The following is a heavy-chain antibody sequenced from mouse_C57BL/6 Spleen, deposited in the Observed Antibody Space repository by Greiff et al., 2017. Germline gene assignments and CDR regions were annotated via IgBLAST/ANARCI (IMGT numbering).Heavy chain of an antibody. D-gene: IGHD2-1*01. CDR2: INYDGSST. CDR3: ARAGVYGNSWYFDV. Sequence: DVHLVEPEGGLVQPGSSMKLSCTASGFTFSDYYMAWVRQVPEKGLEWVANINYDGSSTYYLDSLKSRYIISRDNAKNILYLQMSSLKSEDTATYYCARAGVYGNSWYFDVWGTGTTVTVSS. V-gene: IGHV5-16*01. CDR1: GFTFSDYY. J-gene: IGHJ1*03.